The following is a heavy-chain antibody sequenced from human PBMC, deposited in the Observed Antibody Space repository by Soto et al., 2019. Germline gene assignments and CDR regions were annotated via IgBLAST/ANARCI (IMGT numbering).Heavy chain of an antibody. V-gene: IGHV1-18*01. Sequence: QVQLVQSGGELRKPGASVKVSCKASGYTFTDNSITWVRQAPGQGLEWMGWINTDTGATRSTQKCQDRVTMTTDTSTSTAYLELTGLRSDDTAIYYCARGGGYAVDFWGQGTLVAVSS. J-gene: IGHJ4*02. D-gene: IGHD5-12*01. CDR2: INTDTGAT. CDR1: GYTFTDNS. CDR3: ARGGGYAVDF.